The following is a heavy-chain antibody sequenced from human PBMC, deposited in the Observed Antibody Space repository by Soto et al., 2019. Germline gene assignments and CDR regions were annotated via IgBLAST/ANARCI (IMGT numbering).Heavy chain of an antibody. CDR2: IHHSGAT. V-gene: IGHV4-4*02. CDR3: ATQGFYRMGV. CDR1: GDSITGDNW. Sequence: QVQLQESGPGLVQPSGTLSLTCAVSGDSITGDNWWSCVRQPPGKGLEWIGEIHHSGATNYNPSLKSRVTISVDASKNQFSLKLNSVTAADTAMFYCATQGFYRMGVWGRGTTVTVSS. J-gene: IGHJ6*02.